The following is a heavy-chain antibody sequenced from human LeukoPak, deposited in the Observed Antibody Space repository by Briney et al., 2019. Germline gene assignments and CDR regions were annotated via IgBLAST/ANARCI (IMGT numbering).Heavy chain of an antibody. D-gene: IGHD1-26*01. Sequence: PSETLSLTCTVSGGSISSYYWSWIRQPPGKGLEWIGYMYYSGSTYYNPSLKSRVTISVDTSKNQFSLKLSSVTAADTAVYYCARGSGSYPTPLDYWGQGTLVTVSS. V-gene: IGHV4-59*12. J-gene: IGHJ4*02. CDR2: MYYSGST. CDR1: GGSISSYY. CDR3: ARGSGSYPTPLDY.